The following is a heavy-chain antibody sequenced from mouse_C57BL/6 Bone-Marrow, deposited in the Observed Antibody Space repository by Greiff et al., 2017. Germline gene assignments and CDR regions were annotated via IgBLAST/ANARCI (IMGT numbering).Heavy chain of an antibody. CDR1: GYSITSGYD. J-gene: IGHJ1*03. CDR2: ISYSGST. CDR3: ASTVVADWYFDV. D-gene: IGHD1-1*01. Sequence: DVKLQESGPGMVKPSQSLSLTCTVTGYSITSGYDWHWIRHFPGNKLEWMGYISYSGSTNYNPSLKSRISITHDTSKNHFFLKLNSVTTEDTATYYCASTVVADWYFDVWGTGTTVTVSS. V-gene: IGHV3-1*01.